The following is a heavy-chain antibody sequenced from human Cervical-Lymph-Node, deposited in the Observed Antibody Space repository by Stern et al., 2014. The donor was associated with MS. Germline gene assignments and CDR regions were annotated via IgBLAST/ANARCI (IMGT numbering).Heavy chain of an antibody. CDR3: VRGMGWDLQTPWDY. D-gene: IGHD1-26*01. Sequence: QVQLVESGGGVVQPGGSLRLSCAASGFTFSQSGMHWVRQAPGKGLEWVAVTSFDETHKFYADSVKGRFTVSRDNSKNTLYLQMNSLRPDDTAVFYCVRGMGWDLQTPWDYWGQGTLVTVSS. CDR1: GFTFSQSG. CDR2: TSFDETHK. J-gene: IGHJ4*02. V-gene: IGHV3-30*05.